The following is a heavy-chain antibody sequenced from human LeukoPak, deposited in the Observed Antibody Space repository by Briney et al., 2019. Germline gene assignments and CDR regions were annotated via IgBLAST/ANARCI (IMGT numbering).Heavy chain of an antibody. D-gene: IGHD1-1*01. J-gene: IGHJ3*02. V-gene: IGHV4-34*01. CDR3: ARGRFGNPLQLQPRRPFDM. CDR1: GGIFNGYY. CDR2: INRSGTT. Sequence: SETLSLTCAVYGGIFNGYYWSWIRQPPGKGLEWIGEINRSGTTNYNPTLKSRVTISVDTSKSQVSLKLTSVTAADTAVFYCARGRFGNPLQLQPRRPFDMWGQGTVVTISS.